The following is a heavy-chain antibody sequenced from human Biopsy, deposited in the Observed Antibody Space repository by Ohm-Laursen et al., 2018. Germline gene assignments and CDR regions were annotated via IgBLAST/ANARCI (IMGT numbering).Heavy chain of an antibody. J-gene: IGHJ4*02. CDR2: INIDGSTT. Sequence: SLRLSCAASGFSFSSYWMHWVRQGPGKGLVWVSRINIDGSTTRYADSVKGRFTISRDNAKNTLYLQMNSLGVEDTAVYYCVRGSEFEGSNWPVDYWGQGTLVTVSS. CDR1: GFSFSSYW. V-gene: IGHV3-74*01. CDR3: VRGSEFEGSNWPVDY. D-gene: IGHD6-13*01.